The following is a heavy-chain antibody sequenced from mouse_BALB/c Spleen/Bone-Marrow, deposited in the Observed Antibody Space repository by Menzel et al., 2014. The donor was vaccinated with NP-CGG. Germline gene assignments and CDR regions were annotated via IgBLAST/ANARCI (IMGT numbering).Heavy chain of an antibody. Sequence: VQLQQSGPELMKPGASVKISCKASGYSFTSYYMHWVQQSHGKSLEWIGYIDPFNGGTSYNQKFKGKATLTVDKSSSTAYMHLSSLTSEDSAVYYCARWAYYRYDDKYAMDYWGQGTSVTVSS. CDR3: ARWAYYRYDDKYAMDY. CDR2: IDPFNGGT. V-gene: IGHV1S135*01. CDR1: GYSFTSYY. J-gene: IGHJ4*01. D-gene: IGHD2-14*01.